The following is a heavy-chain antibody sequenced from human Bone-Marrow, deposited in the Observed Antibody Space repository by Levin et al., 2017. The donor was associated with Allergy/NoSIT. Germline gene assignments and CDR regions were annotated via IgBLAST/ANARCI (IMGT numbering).Heavy chain of an antibody. CDR1: GDRLSTGSAT. Sequence: QSQTLSLTCAVSGDRLSTGSATWNWIRQSPSRGLEWLGRAYYKSEWNTDYAVSVKSRIVITPDTSKNQFSLLLNSVTPEDTGVYYCARERGEDSTTWYETFDSWGQGTQVTVSS. CDR3: ARERGEDSTTWYETFDS. D-gene: IGHD3-16*01. J-gene: IGHJ4*02. CDR2: AYYKSEWNT. V-gene: IGHV6-1*01.